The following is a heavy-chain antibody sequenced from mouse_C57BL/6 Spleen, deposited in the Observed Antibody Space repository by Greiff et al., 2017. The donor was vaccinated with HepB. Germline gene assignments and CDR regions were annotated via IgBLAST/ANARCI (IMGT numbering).Heavy chain of an antibody. CDR3: ARGYYAYFDY. D-gene: IGHD1-1*01. Sequence: EVKLVESEGGLVQPGSSMKLSCTASGFTFSDYYMAWVRQVPEKGLEWVANINYDGSSTYYLDSLKSRFIISRDNAKNVLYLQMSSLTSEDTAPYYCARGYYAYFDYWGQGTTLTVSS. J-gene: IGHJ2*01. V-gene: IGHV5-16*01. CDR2: INYDGSST. CDR1: GFTFSDYY.